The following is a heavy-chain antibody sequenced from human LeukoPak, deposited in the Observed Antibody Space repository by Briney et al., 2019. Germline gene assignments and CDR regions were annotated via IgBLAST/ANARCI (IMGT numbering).Heavy chain of an antibody. CDR1: GCTFSRSG. CDR2: IWFDGSKK. J-gene: IGHJ6*02. D-gene: IGHD3-16*01. CDR3: VLYRRAHLPLYYFGLEL. Sequence: PGKSLTLSCASTGCTFSRSGMHWVRQAPGKGLEWMAAIWFDGSKKFYADPVKGRFSISRDNALNTLYFQMSSLTVEDTAVYYCVLYRRAHLPLYYFGLELWGQGTTVTVSS. V-gene: IGHV3-33*01.